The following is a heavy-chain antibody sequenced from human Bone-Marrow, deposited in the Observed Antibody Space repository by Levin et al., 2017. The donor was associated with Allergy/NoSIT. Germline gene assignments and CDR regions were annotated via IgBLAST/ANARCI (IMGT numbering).Heavy chain of an antibody. V-gene: IGHV3-23*01. D-gene: IGHD4-23*01. CDR1: GFRFDIYA. Sequence: AGGSLRLSCAASGFRFDIYAMSWVRQAPGKGLEWVSVITGSGGLTYYADSVKGRFTISRDNSKNTLYLQMNSLRAEDTAVYYCAKGATTVVAATEYFHHWGQGTLVTVSS. CDR3: AKGATTVVAATEYFHH. J-gene: IGHJ1*01. CDR2: ITGSGGLT.